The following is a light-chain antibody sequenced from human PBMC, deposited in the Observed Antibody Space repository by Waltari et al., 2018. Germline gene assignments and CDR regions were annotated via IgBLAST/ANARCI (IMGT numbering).Light chain of an antibody. CDR3: QSYDSSLSGVV. Sequence: QSVLTQPPSVSGAPGQRVTISCTGSSSNIGAGYDVHWYQQLPGTAPKPLIYGNSIRPSGVPDRFSGSKSGTSASLAITGLQAEDEADYYCQSYDSSLSGVVFGGGTKLTVL. V-gene: IGLV1-40*01. J-gene: IGLJ2*01. CDR2: GNS. CDR1: SSNIGAGYD.